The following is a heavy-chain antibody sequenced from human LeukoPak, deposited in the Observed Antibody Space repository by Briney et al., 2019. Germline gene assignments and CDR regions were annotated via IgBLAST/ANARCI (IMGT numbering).Heavy chain of an antibody. J-gene: IGHJ4*02. V-gene: IGHV3-64*01. Sequence: GGSLRLSCAASGFTFSSYAIHWVRQAPGKGLEYVSAISSNGGSTYYANSVKGRFTISRDNSKNTLYLRLGGLRAEDTAVYYCASPYYDFWSGNSHFDYWGQGTLVTVSS. D-gene: IGHD3-3*01. CDR1: GFTFSSYA. CDR3: ASPYYDFWSGNSHFDY. CDR2: ISSNGGST.